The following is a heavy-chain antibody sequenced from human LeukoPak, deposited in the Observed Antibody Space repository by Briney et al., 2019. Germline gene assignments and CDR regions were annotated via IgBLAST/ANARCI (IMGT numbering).Heavy chain of an antibody. Sequence: ASVKVSCKTSGYTFTNFLYAIMWVRQAPGQGFEWMGWISPYSGHTNYAQKFQDRVTMTTNTSTTTAYMELRALRSDDTAIYYCARLLSHNSGYYYRGVSDYWGQGSLVTVSS. CDR3: ARLLSHNSGYYYRGVSDY. CDR2: ISPYSGHT. V-gene: IGHV1-18*01. CDR1: GYTFTNFLYA. J-gene: IGHJ4*02. D-gene: IGHD3-22*01.